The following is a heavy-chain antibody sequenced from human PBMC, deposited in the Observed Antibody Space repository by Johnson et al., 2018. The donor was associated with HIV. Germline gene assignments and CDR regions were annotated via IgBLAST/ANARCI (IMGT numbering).Heavy chain of an antibody. J-gene: IGHJ3*01. Sequence: VQLVESGGGLVQPGGSLRLSCVVSGFTVSSNYMSWVRQAPGKGLEWVSVIYSGGSTSYADSVKGRFTISRDNSNNTLHLQMNSLRPDDTAVYYCARGIIVSPDAFDCWGRGTRVTVSS. CDR3: ARGIIVSPDAFDC. D-gene: IGHD5/OR15-5a*01. V-gene: IGHV3-66*02. CDR1: GFTVSSNY. CDR2: IYSGGST.